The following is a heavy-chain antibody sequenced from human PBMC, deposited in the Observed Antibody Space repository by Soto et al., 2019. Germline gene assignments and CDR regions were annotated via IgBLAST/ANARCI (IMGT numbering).Heavy chain of an antibody. CDR2: MNPNSGNT. CDR1: GYTFTSYD. CDR3: TRYPDVPAAHTEGY. D-gene: IGHD2-2*01. Sequence: ASVKVSCKASGYTFTSYDINWVRQATGQGLEWMGWMNPNSGNTGYAQKFQGRVTMTRNTSISTAYMELSSLRSEDTAVYYCTRYPDVPAAHTEGYWGQGTLVTVSS. J-gene: IGHJ4*02. V-gene: IGHV1-8*01.